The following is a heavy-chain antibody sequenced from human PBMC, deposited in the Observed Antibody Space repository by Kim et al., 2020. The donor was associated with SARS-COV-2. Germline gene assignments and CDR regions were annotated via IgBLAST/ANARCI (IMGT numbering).Heavy chain of an antibody. CDR3: AKDKYCSSTSCSPAFAY. V-gene: IGHV3-43*02. CDR2: ISGDGGST. Sequence: GGSLRLSCAASGFTFDDYAMHWVRQAPGKGLEWVSLISGDGGSTYYADSVKGRFTISRDNSKNSLYLQMNSLRTEDTALYYCAKDKYCSSTSCSPAFAYWGQGTLVTVSS. CDR1: GFTFDDYA. D-gene: IGHD2-2*01. J-gene: IGHJ4*02.